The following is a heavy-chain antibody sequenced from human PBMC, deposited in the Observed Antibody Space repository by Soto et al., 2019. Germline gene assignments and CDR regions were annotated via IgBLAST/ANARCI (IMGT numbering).Heavy chain of an antibody. CDR3: AREYGYNHYLDY. J-gene: IGHJ4*02. CDR1: GDSISSSRYY. D-gene: IGHD5-12*01. V-gene: IGHV4-61*05. Sequence: SETLSLTCTVSGDSISSSRYYWGWIRQSPGKGLEWIGYIYYTGSTNYSPSLKSRVTISVDRSKNQFSLKLSSVTAADTAVYYCAREYGYNHYLDYWGQGTLVTVSS. CDR2: IYYTGST.